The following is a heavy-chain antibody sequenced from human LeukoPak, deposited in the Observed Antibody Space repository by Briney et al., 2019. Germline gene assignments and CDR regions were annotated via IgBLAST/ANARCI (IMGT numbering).Heavy chain of an antibody. CDR2: ISYDGSNK. CDR3: AKEDHRGSDPPWFDP. J-gene: IGHJ5*02. D-gene: IGHD3-10*01. Sequence: GGSLRLSCAASGFTFSSYAMHWVRHAPGKGLEWVAVISYDGSNKYYADSVKGRFTISRDNSKNTLYLQMNSLRADDTAVYYCAKEDHRGSDPPWFDPWGQGTLVTLSS. CDR1: GFTFSSYA. V-gene: IGHV3-30-3*01.